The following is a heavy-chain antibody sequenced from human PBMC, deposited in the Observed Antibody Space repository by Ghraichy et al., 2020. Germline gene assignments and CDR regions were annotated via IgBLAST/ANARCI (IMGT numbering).Heavy chain of an antibody. CDR3: ARDRVGDGALDI. J-gene: IGHJ3*02. CDR1: GLTVSTNY. D-gene: IGHD3-10*01. V-gene: IGHV3-53*01. Sequence: GESLNISCAASGLTVSTNYMNWVRQAPGKGLEWVALIFGGGGTKYADSVTGRFTISRDVYKNTVSLQMNGLRVDDTAVYYCARDRVGDGALDIWGQGTVVTVSS. CDR2: IFGGGGT.